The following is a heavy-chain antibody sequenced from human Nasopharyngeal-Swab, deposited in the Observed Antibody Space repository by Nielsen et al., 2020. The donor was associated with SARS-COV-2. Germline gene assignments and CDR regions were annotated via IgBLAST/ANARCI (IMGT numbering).Heavy chain of an antibody. J-gene: IGHJ3*02. D-gene: IGHD6-6*01. CDR3: ASGRGYSSSSDAFDI. CDR2: IKQDGSEK. Sequence: GGSLRLSCAASGFTFSSYGMHWVRQAPGKGLEWVANIKQDGSEKYYVDSVKGRFTISRDNAKNSLYLQMNSLRAEDTAVYYCASGRGYSSSSDAFDIWGQGTMVTVSS. CDR1: GFTFSSYG. V-gene: IGHV3-7*01.